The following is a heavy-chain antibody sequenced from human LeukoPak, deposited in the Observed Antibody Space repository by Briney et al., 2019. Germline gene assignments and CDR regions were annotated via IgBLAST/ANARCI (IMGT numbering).Heavy chain of an antibody. CDR2: IKPNSGGT. V-gene: IGHV1-2*04. CDR3: ARSPSSMVLDY. D-gene: IGHD3-10*01. CDR1: GYTFTGYY. J-gene: IGHJ4*02. Sequence: GASVKVSCKAPGYTFTGYYMHWVRQAPGQGLEWMGWIKPNSGGTNYAQKFQGWVTMTRDTSISTAYMELSRLRSDDTAVYYCARSPSSMVLDYWGQGTLVTVSS.